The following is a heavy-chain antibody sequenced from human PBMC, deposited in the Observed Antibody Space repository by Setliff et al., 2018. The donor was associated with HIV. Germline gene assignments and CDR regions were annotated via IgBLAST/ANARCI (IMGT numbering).Heavy chain of an antibody. V-gene: IGHV4-30-4*08. Sequence: LSLTCTVSGGSISSGYYYWSWIRQPPGKGLEWIGYIYYSGSTYYNPSLKSRVTISVDTSKNQFSLKLTSVTAADTAVYFCARAPRLVPAVSYFDYWGQGTLVTVS. CDR1: GGSISSGYYY. CDR3: ARAPRLVPAVSYFDY. D-gene: IGHD2-2*01. CDR2: IYYSGST. J-gene: IGHJ4*02.